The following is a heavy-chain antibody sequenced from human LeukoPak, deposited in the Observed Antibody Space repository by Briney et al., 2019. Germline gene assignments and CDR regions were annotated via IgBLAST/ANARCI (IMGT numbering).Heavy chain of an antibody. J-gene: IGHJ4*02. CDR2: ISGSSGSYI. CDR3: AREDYGDYVFGH. V-gene: IGHV3-21*01. Sequence: PGGSLRLSCAASGFTFRSYAMSWVRQAPGKGLEWVSAISGSSGSYIYYADSVKGRFTISRDNAKNSLYLQMNSLRAEDTAVYYCAREDYGDYVFGHWGQGTLITVSS. D-gene: IGHD4-17*01. CDR1: GFTFRSYA.